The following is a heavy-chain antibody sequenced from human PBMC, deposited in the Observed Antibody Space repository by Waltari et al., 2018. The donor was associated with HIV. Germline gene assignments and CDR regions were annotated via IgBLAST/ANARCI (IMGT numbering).Heavy chain of an antibody. J-gene: IGHJ5*02. V-gene: IGHV3-21*01. Sequence: EVQLVESGGGLVKPGGSLRRSCAATGFTFRSYSLNWVRQAPGKGLEWVSSISSSSSYIYYADSVKGRFTISRDNAKNSLYLQMNSLRAEDTAVYYCARDSSGWYNWFDPWGQGTLVTVSS. CDR2: ISSSSSYI. D-gene: IGHD6-19*01. CDR1: GFTFRSYS. CDR3: ARDSSGWYNWFDP.